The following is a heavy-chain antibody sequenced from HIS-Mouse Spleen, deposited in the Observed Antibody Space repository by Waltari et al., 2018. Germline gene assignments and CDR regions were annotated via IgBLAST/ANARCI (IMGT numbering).Heavy chain of an antibody. CDR3: ARGHDYSNYFDY. J-gene: IGHJ4*02. CDR1: GYTFTSYD. Sequence: QVQLVQSGAEVKKPGASVKVSCKASGYTFTSYDINWVRQATGQGLEWMGWMKPNMGNTGYAKKFQGRVTMTRNTSISTAYMELSSLRSEDTAVYYCARGHDYSNYFDYWGQGTLVTVSS. V-gene: IGHV1-8*01. D-gene: IGHD4-4*01. CDR2: MKPNMGNT.